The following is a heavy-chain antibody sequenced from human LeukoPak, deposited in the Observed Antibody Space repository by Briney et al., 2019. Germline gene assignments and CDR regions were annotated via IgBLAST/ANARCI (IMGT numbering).Heavy chain of an antibody. CDR3: AKDMNVNYDFLTGAFDL. Sequence: PGGSLRLSCAASGLTFSRYWMSWVRQAPGKGLEWVANIKQDGSEKYYVDSMKGRFTISRDNAKNSLYLQMNTLRAEDTAMYSCAKDMNVNYDFLTGAFDLWGQGTLVTVSS. V-gene: IGHV3-7*03. CDR2: IKQDGSEK. J-gene: IGHJ4*02. D-gene: IGHD3-9*01. CDR1: GLTFSRYW.